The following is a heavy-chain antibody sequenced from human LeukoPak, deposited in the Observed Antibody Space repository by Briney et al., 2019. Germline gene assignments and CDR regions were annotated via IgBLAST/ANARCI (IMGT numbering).Heavy chain of an antibody. CDR3: AKALGPLNWNYGYYFDY. V-gene: IGHV3-30*04. Sequence: GGSLRLSCAASGITFSSYAMHWVRQAPGKGVEWVAAISYDGSNKYYADSVKGRFTISRDNAKNKLYLQMNSLRAEDTAVYYCAKALGPLNWNYGYYFDYWGQGTLVTVSS. CDR2: ISYDGSNK. CDR1: GITFSSYA. J-gene: IGHJ4*02. D-gene: IGHD1-7*01.